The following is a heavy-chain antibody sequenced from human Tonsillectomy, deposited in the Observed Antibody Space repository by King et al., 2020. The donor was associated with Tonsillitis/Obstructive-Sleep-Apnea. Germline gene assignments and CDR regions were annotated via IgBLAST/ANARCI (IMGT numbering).Heavy chain of an antibody. D-gene: IGHD3-3*01. V-gene: IGHV3-48*02. Sequence: DVQLVESGGGLVQPGGSLRLSCAASGFTFSSYNMNWVRQAPGKGLEWISHISATGSTTYYADSVKGRFTVSRDNAKNSLYLQMNSLRDEDTAVYYCARDNLPSFGVALPFDQWGQGTLVTVSS. CDR3: ARDNLPSFGVALPFDQ. J-gene: IGHJ5*02. CDR2: ISATGSTT. CDR1: GFTFSSYN.